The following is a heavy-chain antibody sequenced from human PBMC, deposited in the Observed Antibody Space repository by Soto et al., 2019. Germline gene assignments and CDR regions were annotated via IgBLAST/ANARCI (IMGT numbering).Heavy chain of an antibody. CDR1: GGSISSGGYY. V-gene: IGHV4-31*03. CDR3: ARVGLVAGTPNLFDY. Sequence: QVQLQESGPGLVKPSQTLSLTCTVSGGSISSGGYYWSWIRQHPGKGLEWIGYIYYSGSTYYNPSLKSRVTISVDTSKNQFSLKLSSVTAADTAVYYCARVGLVAGTPNLFDYWGQGTLVTVSS. CDR2: IYYSGST. J-gene: IGHJ4*02. D-gene: IGHD6-19*01.